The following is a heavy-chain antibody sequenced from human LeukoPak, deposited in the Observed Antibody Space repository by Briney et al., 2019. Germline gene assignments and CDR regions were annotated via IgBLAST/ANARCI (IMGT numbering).Heavy chain of an antibody. V-gene: IGHV3-30*02. CDR1: GFTFSSYG. D-gene: IGHD3-3*01. CDR2: IRYDGSNK. Sequence: GGSLRLSCAASGFTFSSYGMHWVRQAPGKGLEWVAFIRYDGSNKYYADSVKGRFTISRDNSKNTLYLQMNSLRAEDTAVYYCARGSAEFGDPSDYWGQGTLVTVSS. J-gene: IGHJ4*02. CDR3: ARGSAEFGDPSDY.